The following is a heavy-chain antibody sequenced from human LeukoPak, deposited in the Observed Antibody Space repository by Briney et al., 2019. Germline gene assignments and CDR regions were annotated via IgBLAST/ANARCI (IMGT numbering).Heavy chain of an antibody. D-gene: IGHD2-21*02. V-gene: IGHV3-74*01. CDR3: AKDRCGGDCYSFDY. CDR2: ISTDGSST. Sequence: PGGSLRLSCAASGFTFSSYWMHWVRQAPGKGLVWVSRISTDGSSTSYADFVKGRFTISRDNAKNTLFLQMNSLRAEDTAVYYCAKDRCGGDCYSFDYWGQGTLVTVSS. J-gene: IGHJ4*02. CDR1: GFTFSSYW.